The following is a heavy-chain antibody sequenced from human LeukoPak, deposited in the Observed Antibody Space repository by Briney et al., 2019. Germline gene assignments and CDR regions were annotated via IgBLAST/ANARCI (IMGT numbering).Heavy chain of an antibody. Sequence: GGSLRLSCAASGFTFSGFSMSWVRQSPTEGLEWVANIKQDGSERYYVDSVKGRFTISRDNAKNSLSLQMNNLRVEDTAVYYCARAGSHWHYVYWGQGTVVTVSS. J-gene: IGHJ4*02. CDR2: IKQDGSER. D-gene: IGHD3-10*01. CDR1: GFTFSGFS. CDR3: ARAGSHWHYVY. V-gene: IGHV3-7*01.